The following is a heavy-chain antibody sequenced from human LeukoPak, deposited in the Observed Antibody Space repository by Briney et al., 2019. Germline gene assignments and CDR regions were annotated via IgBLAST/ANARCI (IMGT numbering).Heavy chain of an antibody. CDR2: ISSNSSYI. J-gene: IGHJ4*02. CDR1: GFTFSSNS. CDR3: SPGASIAADGTKGHDFDY. V-gene: IGHV3-21*01. D-gene: IGHD6-13*01. Sequence: PGGSLRLSCAASGFTFSSNSMNWVRHPPGKGLEWVSSISSNSSYIYYADSLKGRFTIPRDNTNNYLYLQMNSLVAAATTVYYFSPGASIAADGTKGHDFDYWGQGKLVTVSS.